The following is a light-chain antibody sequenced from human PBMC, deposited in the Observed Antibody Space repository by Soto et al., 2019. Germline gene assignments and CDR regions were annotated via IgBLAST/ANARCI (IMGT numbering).Light chain of an antibody. Sequence: EIVMTHSPGTLSLSPWDTTTLSCRASQRLSSDLSWYQQKPGQAPRRLIFGAYARPTGIRDRISGSGSGTEFTLTISSLRSEDFAVYYCQLRSSWPLTFGGGTKVDIK. J-gene: IGKJ4*01. CDR1: QRLSSD. CDR3: QLRSSWPLT. CDR2: GAY. V-gene: IGKV3-15*01.